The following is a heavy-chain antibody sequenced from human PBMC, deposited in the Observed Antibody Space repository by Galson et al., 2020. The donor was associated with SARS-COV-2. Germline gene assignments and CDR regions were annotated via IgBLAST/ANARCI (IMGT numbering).Heavy chain of an antibody. Sequence: ASVKVSCKVSGYTLTELSLHWVRQAPGKGLEWMGGFDPEDGETIYAQKFQGRVTMTEDTSTDTFYMRLSSLRSEDTAVYYCASWYSDSGGFIERFGLWGRGTLVTVSS. V-gene: IGHV1-24*01. CDR1: GYTLTELS. D-gene: IGHD3-22*01. CDR2: FDPEDGET. J-gene: IGHJ2*01. CDR3: ASWYSDSGGFIERFGL.